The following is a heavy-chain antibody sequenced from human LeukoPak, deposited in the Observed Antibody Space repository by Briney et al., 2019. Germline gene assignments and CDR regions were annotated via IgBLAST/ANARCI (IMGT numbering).Heavy chain of an antibody. Sequence: PSETLSLTCAVSGGSIRSSNWWSWVRQPPGKGLEWIGEIYHTGNTNYNPSLKSRVTISVDKSKNQFSLKLSSVTAADTAVYYCATETYYDSSGPHFDYWGQGTLVTVSS. D-gene: IGHD3-22*01. CDR1: GGSIRSSNW. J-gene: IGHJ4*02. CDR3: ATETYYDSSGPHFDY. V-gene: IGHV4-4*02. CDR2: IYHTGNT.